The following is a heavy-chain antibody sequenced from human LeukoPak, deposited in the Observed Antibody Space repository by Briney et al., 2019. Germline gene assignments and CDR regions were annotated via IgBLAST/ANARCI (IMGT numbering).Heavy chain of an antibody. V-gene: IGHV4-59*11. CDR3: ARGGWSRDI. D-gene: IGHD6-19*01. Sequence: SETLSVTCTVSGGSMSGHYWSWIRQPPWNRLEWIGYIYYSGSTNYNPSLKSRVTISVDTSKNQFSLKLRSVTAADTAVYYCARGGWSRDIWGQGTMVTVSS. J-gene: IGHJ3*02. CDR2: IYYSGST. CDR1: GGSMSGHY.